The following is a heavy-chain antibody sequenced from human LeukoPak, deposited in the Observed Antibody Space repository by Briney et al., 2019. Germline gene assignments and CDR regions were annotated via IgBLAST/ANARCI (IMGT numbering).Heavy chain of an antibody. J-gene: IGHJ4*02. CDR3: ARGGLTWFGESDDGGYFDY. D-gene: IGHD3-10*01. Sequence: PSETLSLTCTVSGGSISSYYWSWIRQPPGKGLDWIGYIYYSGSTNYNPSLKSRVTISVDTSKNQFSLKLSSVTAADTAVYYCARGGLTWFGESDDGGYFDYWGQGTLVTVSS. V-gene: IGHV4-59*01. CDR2: IYYSGST. CDR1: GGSISSYY.